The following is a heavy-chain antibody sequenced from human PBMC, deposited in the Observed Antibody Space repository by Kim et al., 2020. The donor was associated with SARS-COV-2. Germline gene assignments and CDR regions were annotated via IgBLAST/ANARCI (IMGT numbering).Heavy chain of an antibody. Sequence: SETLSLTCKVSGDSLSSGPYYWAWIRQPPGKGLEWIANIYYSGTSYYHPSLKSRVIISVDTSKSEFSLKLSSVTAADTAVYYFARLPRGAFDVWGQGTLV. CDR1: GDSLSSGPYY. J-gene: IGHJ3*01. V-gene: IGHV4-39*01. D-gene: IGHD5-12*01. CDR3: ARLPRGAFDV. CDR2: IYYSGTS.